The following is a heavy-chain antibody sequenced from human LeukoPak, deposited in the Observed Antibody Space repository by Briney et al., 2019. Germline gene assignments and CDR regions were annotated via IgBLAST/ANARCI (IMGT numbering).Heavy chain of an antibody. J-gene: IGHJ4*02. D-gene: IGHD3-22*01. CDR2: ISSTSSTI. Sequence: SGGSLRLSCAASGFTFSSYSMNWVRQAPGRGLEWVSYISSTSSTIYYADSVKGRFTISRDNAKNSLYLQMNSLRAEDTALYYCAREYYDSSGFYYGADYWGQGTLVTVFS. CDR1: GFTFSSYS. CDR3: AREYYDSSGFYYGADY. V-gene: IGHV3-48*04.